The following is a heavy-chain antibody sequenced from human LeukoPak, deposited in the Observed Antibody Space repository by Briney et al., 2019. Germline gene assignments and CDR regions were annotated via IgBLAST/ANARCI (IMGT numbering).Heavy chain of an antibody. J-gene: IGHJ6*02. Sequence: GGSLRLSCAASGFTFSSYGMHWVRQAPGKGLEWVAVISYDGSNKYYADSVKGRFTISRDNSKNTLYLQMDSLRAEDTAVYYCAKDRIAAAGTYYGMDVWGQGTTVTVS. V-gene: IGHV3-30*18. CDR2: ISYDGSNK. CDR1: GFTFSSYG. D-gene: IGHD6-13*01. CDR3: AKDRIAAAGTYYGMDV.